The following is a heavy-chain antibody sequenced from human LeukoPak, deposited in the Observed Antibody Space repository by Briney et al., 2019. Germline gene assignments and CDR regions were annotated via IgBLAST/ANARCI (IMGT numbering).Heavy chain of an antibody. V-gene: IGHV3-30*02. CDR1: GFTFSSYG. CDR2: IRYDGSNK. J-gene: IGHJ4*02. Sequence: HSGGSLRLSCAASGFTFSSYGMHWVRQAPGKGLEWVAFIRYDGSNKYYADSVKGRFTTYRDNSKNTLYLQMNSLRAEDTAVYYCANVFMTTVDYWGQGTLVTVSS. CDR3: ANVFMTTVDY. D-gene: IGHD4-11*01.